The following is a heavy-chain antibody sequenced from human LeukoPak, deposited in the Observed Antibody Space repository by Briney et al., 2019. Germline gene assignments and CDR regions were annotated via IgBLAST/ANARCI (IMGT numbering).Heavy chain of an antibody. CDR2: IIPIFGTA. Sequence: SVKVSCKASGGTFSSYAISWVRQAPAQGLEWMGGIIPIFGTANYAQKFQGRVTITADKSASTAYMELSSLRSEDTAVYYCARAYSSGWYVWDYYYMDVWGKGTTVTVSS. D-gene: IGHD6-19*01. J-gene: IGHJ6*03. V-gene: IGHV1-69*06. CDR1: GGTFSSYA. CDR3: ARAYSSGWYVWDYYYMDV.